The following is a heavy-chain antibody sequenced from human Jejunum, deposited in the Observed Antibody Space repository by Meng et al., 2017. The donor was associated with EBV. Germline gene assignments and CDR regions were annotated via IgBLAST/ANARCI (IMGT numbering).Heavy chain of an antibody. V-gene: IGHV7-4-1*02. Sequence: QVQLVQSGSELKKPGASVEISCKASGYTFTPYSINWVRQAPGQGLEWMGWITPNTGIPTYAQGFTGRFVFSLDTSVSTAYLHISSLKAEDTAVYYCARDKGRTEFDYWGQGTLGTVSS. CDR3: ARDKGRTEFDY. J-gene: IGHJ4*02. D-gene: IGHD3-10*01. CDR2: ITPNTGIP. CDR1: GYTFTPYS.